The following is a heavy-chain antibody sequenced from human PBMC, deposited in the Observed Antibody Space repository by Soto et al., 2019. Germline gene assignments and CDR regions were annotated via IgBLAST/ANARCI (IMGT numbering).Heavy chain of an antibody. D-gene: IGHD2-15*01. CDR3: AKAVVVVAATPQAGWFDP. V-gene: IGHV4-34*01. CDR1: GGSFSGYY. J-gene: IGHJ5*02. CDR2: INHSGST. Sequence: LSLTCAVYGGSFSGYYWSWIRQPPGKGLEWIGEINHSGSTNYNPSLKSRVTISVDTSKNQFSLKLSSVTAADTAVYYCAKAVVVVAATPQAGWFDPWGQGTLVTVSS.